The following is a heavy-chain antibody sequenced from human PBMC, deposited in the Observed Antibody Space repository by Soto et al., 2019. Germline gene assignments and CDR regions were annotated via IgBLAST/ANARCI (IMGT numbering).Heavy chain of an antibody. CDR2: VGGNGAGT. V-gene: IGHV3-23*04. J-gene: IGHJ4*02. CDR1: GFTFSNSA. CDR3: AKKFYFSGWRGGIDY. D-gene: IGHD6-19*01. Sequence: EVQLVESGGGLVQPGGSLRLSCAASGFTFSNSAMIWVRQAPGKGLEWVSTVGGNGAGTYYADSVKGRFTISRDNSKNTLSLPMNILSVEDTAMYYCAKKFYFSGWRGGIDYWGQGTLVTVSS.